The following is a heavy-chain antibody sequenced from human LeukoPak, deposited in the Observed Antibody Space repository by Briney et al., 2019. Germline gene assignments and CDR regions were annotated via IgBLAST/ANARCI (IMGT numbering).Heavy chain of an antibody. CDR3: AREYVESSGYEIDYFDY. V-gene: IGHV3-48*04. D-gene: IGHD3-22*01. CDR2: ITDSSSTI. J-gene: IGHJ4*02. CDR1: GFTFSHYS. Sequence: GGSLRLSCAASGFTFSHYSMNWVRQAPGRGLEWVSYITDSSSTIYYADSVRGRFTISRDNARNSLFLQLNSLRAKDTAVYYCAREYVESSGYEIDYFDYWGLGTLVTVSS.